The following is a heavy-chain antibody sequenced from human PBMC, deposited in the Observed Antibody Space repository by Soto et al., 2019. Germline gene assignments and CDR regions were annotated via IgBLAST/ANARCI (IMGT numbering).Heavy chain of an antibody. CDR2: ISYDGNNK. J-gene: IGHJ4*02. CDR3: AKGGRQWLVTSDFNY. V-gene: IGHV3-30-3*01. Sequence: GGSLRLSSAASGGTFSGYAMSWVRQAPGKGLEWVAVISYDGNNKYYADSVKGRFTISRDSSKNTVSLEMTSLRAEDTAVYYCAKGGRQWLVTSDFNYWGQGALVTVSS. D-gene: IGHD6-19*01. CDR1: GGTFSGYA.